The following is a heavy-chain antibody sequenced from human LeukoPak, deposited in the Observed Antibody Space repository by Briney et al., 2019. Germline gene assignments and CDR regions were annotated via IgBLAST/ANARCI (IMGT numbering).Heavy chain of an antibody. CDR3: ARRLPTAWGADY. D-gene: IGHD7-27*01. V-gene: IGHV3-53*01. J-gene: IGHJ4*02. Sequence: GGSLILSCAASGFTVSNNYMTWVRQAPGKGPEWVSVIYSGGSTYYADSVKGRFTISRDNSKNTLYLQMNSLRAEDTAVYYCARRLPTAWGADYWGQGTLVTVSS. CDR1: GFTVSNNY. CDR2: IYSGGST.